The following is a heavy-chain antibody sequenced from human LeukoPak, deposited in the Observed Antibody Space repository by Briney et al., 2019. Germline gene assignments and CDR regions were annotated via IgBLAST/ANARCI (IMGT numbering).Heavy chain of an antibody. CDR1: GGSISSGGYS. J-gene: IGHJ4*02. CDR2: IYYSGST. D-gene: IGHD4-23*01. V-gene: IGHV4-61*08. CDR3: ARLNGGN. Sequence: PSETLSLTCAVSGGSISSGGYSWSWIRQPPGKGLEWIGYIYYSGSTNYNPSLKSRVTISVDTSKNQFSLKLSSVTAADTAVYYCARLNGGNWGPGILVTVSS.